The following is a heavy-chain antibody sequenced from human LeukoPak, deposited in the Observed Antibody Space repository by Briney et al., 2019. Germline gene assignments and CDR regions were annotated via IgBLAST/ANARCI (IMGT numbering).Heavy chain of an antibody. CDR1: GFTFSSYG. Sequence: GGTLRLSCAASGFTFSSYGMSWVRQAPGKGLEWVSAISGSGGSTYYADSVKGRFTISRDNSKNTLYLQMNSLRAEDTAVYYCAKDSRQWLRSFDYWGQGTLVTVSS. CDR2: ISGSGGST. CDR3: AKDSRQWLRSFDY. D-gene: IGHD5-12*01. J-gene: IGHJ4*02. V-gene: IGHV3-23*01.